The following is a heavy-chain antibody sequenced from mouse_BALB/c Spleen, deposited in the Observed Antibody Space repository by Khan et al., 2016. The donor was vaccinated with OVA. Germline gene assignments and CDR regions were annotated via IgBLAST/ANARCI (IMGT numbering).Heavy chain of an antibody. CDR1: GYTFTSYY. CDR3: ARGNYYGSSSWFGY. Sequence: VQLQESGAELVKPGASVRLSCKASGYTFTSYYLYWVKQRPGQGLEWIGDINPSNGGTNFNEKFKTKATLTVDKSSNTAYMQLSNLTSDDSAVYYCARGNYYGSSSWFGYWGQGTLVTVSA. D-gene: IGHD1-1*01. V-gene: IGHV1S81*02. CDR2: INPSNGGT. J-gene: IGHJ3*01.